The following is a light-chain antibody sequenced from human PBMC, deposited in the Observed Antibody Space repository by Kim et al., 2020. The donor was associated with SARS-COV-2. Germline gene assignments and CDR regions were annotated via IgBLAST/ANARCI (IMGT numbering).Light chain of an antibody. V-gene: IGLV2-8*01. CDR1: NSDVGGYNS. J-gene: IGLJ3*02. CDR3: SSYAGSNILGV. CDR2: EVS. Sequence: SVTISCTGTNSDVGGYNSVSWYQQHPGKAPKLLIYEVSERPSGVPDRFSGSKSVNTASLTVSGLQAEDEADYYCSSYAGSNILGVFGGGTQLTVL.